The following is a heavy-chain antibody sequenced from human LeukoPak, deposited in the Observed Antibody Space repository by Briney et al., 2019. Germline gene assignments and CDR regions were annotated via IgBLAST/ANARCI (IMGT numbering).Heavy chain of an antibody. J-gene: IGHJ4*02. CDR2: FSGGGGST. V-gene: IGHV3-23*01. Sequence: GGSLRLSCETSGFSFSIYAMSWVRQAPGKGLEWISTFSGGGGSTFYAESVEGRFTISRDNAKNTLYLQMNSLRAEDTAVYYCARTGYSSSWEDYWGQGTLVTVSS. D-gene: IGHD6-13*01. CDR1: GFSFSIYA. CDR3: ARTGYSSSWEDY.